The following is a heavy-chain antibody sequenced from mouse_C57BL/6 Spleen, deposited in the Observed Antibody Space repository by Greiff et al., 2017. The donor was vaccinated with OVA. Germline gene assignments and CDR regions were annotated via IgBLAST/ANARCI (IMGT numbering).Heavy chain of an antibody. CDR2: IYPGDGDT. Sequence: QVQLKQSGPELVKPGASVKISCKASGYAFSSSWMNWVKQRPGKGLEWIGRIYPGDGDTNYNGKFKGKATLTADKSSSTAYMQLSSLTSEDSAVYFCASDYYYDDDRAMDYWGQGTSVTVSS. CDR3: ASDYYYDDDRAMDY. CDR1: GYAFSSSW. D-gene: IGHD2-4*01. V-gene: IGHV1-82*01. J-gene: IGHJ4*01.